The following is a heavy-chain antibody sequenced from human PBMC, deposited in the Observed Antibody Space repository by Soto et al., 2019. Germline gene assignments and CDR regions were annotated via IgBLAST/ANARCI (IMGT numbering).Heavy chain of an antibody. D-gene: IGHD2-15*01. V-gene: IGHV4-39*02. CDR3: ARDHTEYCRGGSCYWFDP. J-gene: IGHJ5*02. CDR2: TYYSGST. Sequence: SETLSLTCTVSGGSISSSSYYWGWIRQPPGKGLEWIGGTYYSGSTYYNPSLKSRVTISVDTSKNQFSLKLSSVTTADTAVYYCARDHTEYCRGGSCYWFDPWGQGTQVTVSS. CDR1: GGSISSSSYY.